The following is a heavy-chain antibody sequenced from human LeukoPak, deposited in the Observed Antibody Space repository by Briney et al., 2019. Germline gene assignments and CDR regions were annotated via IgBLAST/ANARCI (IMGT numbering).Heavy chain of an antibody. CDR2: IYTSGST. Sequence: SQTLSLTCTVSGGSISSGSYYWSWIRQPAGKGLEWIGRIYTSGSTNYNPSLKSRVTISVDTSKNQFSLKLSSVTAADTAVYYCARDSGLWFGELSSFDIWGQGTMVTVSS. D-gene: IGHD3-10*01. CDR3: ARDSGLWFGELSSFDI. CDR1: GGSISSGSYY. V-gene: IGHV4-61*02. J-gene: IGHJ3*02.